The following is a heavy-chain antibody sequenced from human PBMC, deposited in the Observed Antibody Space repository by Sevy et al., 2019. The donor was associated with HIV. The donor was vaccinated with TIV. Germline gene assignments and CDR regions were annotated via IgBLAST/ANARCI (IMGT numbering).Heavy chain of an antibody. D-gene: IGHD3-22*01. Sequence: GGFLRLSCAASGFTFSSYAMSWVRQAPGKGLEWVSAISGSGGSTYYADSVKGRFTVSRDNSKNTLYLQMNSLRAEDTAVYYCAKHPPITMIPGVDPWGQGTLVTVSS. V-gene: IGHV3-23*01. CDR2: ISGSGGST. CDR1: GFTFSSYA. J-gene: IGHJ5*02. CDR3: AKHPPITMIPGVDP.